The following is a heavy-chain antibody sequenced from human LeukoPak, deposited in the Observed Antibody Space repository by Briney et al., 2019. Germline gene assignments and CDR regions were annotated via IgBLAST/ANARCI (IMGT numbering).Heavy chain of an antibody. CDR1: GYSFTSYW. CDR3: ARGSLYDSSGYYLTRPANWFDP. D-gene: IGHD3-22*01. Sequence: GESLKISCKGSGYSFTSYWIGWVRQMRGKGLEWMGIIYPGDSDTRFSPSFQGQVTISADKSISTAYLQWSSLKASDTAMYYCARGSLYDSSGYYLTRPANWFDPWGQGTLVTVSS. V-gene: IGHV5-51*01. J-gene: IGHJ5*02. CDR2: IYPGDSDT.